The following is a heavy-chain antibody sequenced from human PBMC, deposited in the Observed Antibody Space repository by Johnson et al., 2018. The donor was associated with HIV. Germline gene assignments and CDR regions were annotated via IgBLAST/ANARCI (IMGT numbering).Heavy chain of an antibody. D-gene: IGHD6-19*01. CDR1: GFTFSRYA. J-gene: IGHJ3*02. CDR2: ISYDGSNK. CDR3: ARDNGAVAGPEGAFDI. V-gene: IGHV3-30-3*01. Sequence: VQLVESGGGVVQPGRSLRLSCAASGFTFSRYAMHWVRQAPGKGLEWVAVISYDGSNKYYAASVKGRFTLSRDNSKNTLYLQMNSLRAEDTAVYYCARDNGAVAGPEGAFDIWGQGTMVTVSS.